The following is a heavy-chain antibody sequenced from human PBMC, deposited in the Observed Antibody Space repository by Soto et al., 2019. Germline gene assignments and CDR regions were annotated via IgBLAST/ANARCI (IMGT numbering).Heavy chain of an antibody. CDR3: ASSQPAIYDDSLCFDH. CDR2: ISGSGVTT. D-gene: IGHD4-17*01. Sequence: EVQLLESGGGLVQPGGSLRLCCATSGFTFSSYAMSWVRQAPGKGLEWVSTISGSGVTTYYADSVNGRFTISRDNSKNSLYLQMSSLRAEDTAAHYCASSQPAIYDDSLCFDHWGQGAMVTDSS. V-gene: IGHV3-23*01. J-gene: IGHJ4*02. CDR1: GFTFSSYA.